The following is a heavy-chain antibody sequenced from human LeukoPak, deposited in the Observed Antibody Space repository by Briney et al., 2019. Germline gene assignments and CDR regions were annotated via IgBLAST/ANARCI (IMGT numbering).Heavy chain of an antibody. CDR1: GFTFSSYG. D-gene: IGHD6-13*01. Sequence: PGGSLRLSCAASGFTFSSYGMHWVRQAPGKGLEWVALISYDGSNKYYADSVKGRFTISRDNSKNTLYLQMNSLRAEDTAVYYCAKDVSSSWYYYYGVDVWGKGTTVTVCS. CDR3: AKDVSSSWYYYYGVDV. J-gene: IGHJ6*04. V-gene: IGHV3-30*18. CDR2: ISYDGSNK.